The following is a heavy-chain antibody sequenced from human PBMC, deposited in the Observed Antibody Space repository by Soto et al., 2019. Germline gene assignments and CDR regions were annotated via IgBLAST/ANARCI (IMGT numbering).Heavy chain of an antibody. CDR2: INHSGST. D-gene: IGHD2-21*01. J-gene: IGHJ6*03. CDR1: GGSFSGYY. Sequence: SESLALTCAVYGGSFSGYYWSWIRQPPGKGLEWIGEINHSGSTNYNPSLKSRVTISVDTSKNQFSLKLSSVTAADTAVYYCARDNCGGDCSIYYYYYYMDVWGKGTTVTVSS. CDR3: ARDNCGGDCSIYYYYYYMDV. V-gene: IGHV4-34*01.